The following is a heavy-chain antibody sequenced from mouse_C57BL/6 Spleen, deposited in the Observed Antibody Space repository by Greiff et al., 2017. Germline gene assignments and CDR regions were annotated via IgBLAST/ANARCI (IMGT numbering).Heavy chain of an antibody. J-gene: IGHJ4*01. CDR2: IDPEDGDT. Sequence: VQLQQSGAELVRPGASVKLSCTASGFNITDYYMHWVKQRPEQGLEWIGRIDPEDGDTEYAPKFQGKATMTADTSSNTAYLQLRSLTSEDTAVYYCTTDTTVVAAGDYWGQGTSVTVSS. V-gene: IGHV14-1*01. CDR3: TTDTTVVAAGDY. CDR1: GFNITDYY. D-gene: IGHD1-1*01.